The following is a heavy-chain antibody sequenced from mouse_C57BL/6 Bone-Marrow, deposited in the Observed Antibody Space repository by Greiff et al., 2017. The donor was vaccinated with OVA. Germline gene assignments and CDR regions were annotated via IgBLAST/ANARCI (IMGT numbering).Heavy chain of an antibody. CDR1: GYTFTEYT. Sequence: QVTLKVSGAELVKPGASVKLSCKASGYTFTEYTIHWVKQRSGQGLEWIGWFYPGSGSIKYNEKFKDKATLTADKSSSTVYMELSRLTSEDSAVYFCARHEDYDYEGAWFAYWGQGTLVTVSA. CDR3: ARHEDYDYEGAWFAY. J-gene: IGHJ3*01. V-gene: IGHV1-62-2*01. D-gene: IGHD2-4*01. CDR2: FYPGSGSI.